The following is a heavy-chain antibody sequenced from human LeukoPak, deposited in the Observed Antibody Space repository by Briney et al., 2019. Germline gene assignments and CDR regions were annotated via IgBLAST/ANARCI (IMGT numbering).Heavy chain of an antibody. CDR1: GFTFSSYG. V-gene: IGHV3-30*18. CDR2: ISYDGSNK. D-gene: IGHD2-15*01. J-gene: IGHJ6*03. Sequence: GGSLRLSCAASGFTFSSYGMHWVRQAPGKGLEWVAVISYDGSNKYYADSVKGRFTISRDNSKNTMYLQMNSLRAEDTAVYYCAKDQAYCRGGNCYYYFYYMDVWGKGTTVTVSS. CDR3: AKDQAYCRGGNCYYYFYYMDV.